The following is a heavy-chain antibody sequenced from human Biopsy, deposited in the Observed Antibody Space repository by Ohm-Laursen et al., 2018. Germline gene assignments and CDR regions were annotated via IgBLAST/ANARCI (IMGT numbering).Heavy chain of an antibody. J-gene: IGHJ3*02. D-gene: IGHD1-26*01. CDR1: DYTFYSYG. Sequence: SVKFSCKASDYTFYSYGITWVRRAPGQGLEWMGWITADEKNSAPKFQGRVTMTTDMSTSTAYMELRGLKSDDTAVYYCARVFGGAYYSYAFDIWGQGTLVIVSS. CDR2: ITADEK. V-gene: IGHV1-18*04. CDR3: ARVFGGAYYSYAFDI.